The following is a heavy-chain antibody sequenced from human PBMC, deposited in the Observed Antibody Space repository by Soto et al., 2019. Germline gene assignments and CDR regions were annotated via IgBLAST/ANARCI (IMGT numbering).Heavy chain of an antibody. CDR2: IYYSGST. CDR1: GGSISSSSYY. Sequence: SETLSLTCTVSGGSISSSSYYWSWIRQPPGKGLEWIGYIYYSGSTNYNPSLKSRVTISVDTSKNQFSLKLSSVTAADTAVYYCARGWFGELLFSDDAFDIWGQGTMVTVSS. CDR3: ARGWFGELLFSDDAFDI. D-gene: IGHD3-10*01. V-gene: IGHV4-61*01. J-gene: IGHJ3*02.